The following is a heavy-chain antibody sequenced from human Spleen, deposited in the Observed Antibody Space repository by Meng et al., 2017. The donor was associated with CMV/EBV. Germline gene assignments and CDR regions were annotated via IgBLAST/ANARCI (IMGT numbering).Heavy chain of an antibody. CDR3: AKDTRFLEWPYYYYGMDV. Sequence: GGSLRLSCAASGFGFSSYGMHWVRQAPGKGLEWVAFIRYDGSNKYYADSVKGRFTISRDNSKNTLYLQMNSLRAEDTAVYYCAKDTRFLEWPYYYYGMDVWGQGTTVTVSS. V-gene: IGHV3-30*02. D-gene: IGHD3-3*01. CDR1: GFGFSSYG. J-gene: IGHJ6*02. CDR2: IRYDGSNK.